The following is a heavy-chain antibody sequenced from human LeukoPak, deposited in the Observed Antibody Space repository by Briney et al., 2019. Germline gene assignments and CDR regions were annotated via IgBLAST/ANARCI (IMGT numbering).Heavy chain of an antibody. CDR1: GGSISSGGYS. Sequence: PSETLSLTCAVSGGSISSGGYSWSWIRQPPGKGLEWIGYIYYSVNTYYSPSLKSRVTISVDTSKNQFSLKLSSVTAADTAVYYCARDGGVAPHNWFDPWAREPWSPSPQ. J-gene: IGHJ5*02. D-gene: IGHD2-8*02. V-gene: IGHV4-30-4*07. CDR2: IYYSVNT. CDR3: ARDGGVAPHNWFDP.